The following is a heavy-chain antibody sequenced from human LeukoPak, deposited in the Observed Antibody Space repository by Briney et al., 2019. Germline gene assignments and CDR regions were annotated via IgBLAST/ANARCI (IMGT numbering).Heavy chain of an antibody. V-gene: IGHV1-69*13. D-gene: IGHD1-26*01. CDR2: IIPIFGTA. CDR3: ARGEVGAIPKYYFDY. J-gene: IGHJ4*02. Sequence: SVKVSCTASGGTFSSYAISWVRQAPGQGLEWMGGIIPIFGTANYAQKFQGRVTITADESTSTAYMELSSLRSEDTAVYYCARGEVGAIPKYYFDYWGQGTLVTVSS. CDR1: GGTFSSYA.